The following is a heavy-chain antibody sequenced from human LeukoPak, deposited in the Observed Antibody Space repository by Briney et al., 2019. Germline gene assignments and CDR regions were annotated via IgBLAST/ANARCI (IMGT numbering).Heavy chain of an antibody. D-gene: IGHD3-22*01. CDR1: GFTFSDYS. Sequence: GGSLRLSCAASGFTFSDYSMNWVRQAPGKGLEWVSSISSSSSYIYYADSVKGRFTISRDNAKNSLFLQMNSLRAEDTAVYYCARNTYYYDSSGYNFDYWGQGTLVTVSS. CDR3: ARNTYYYDSSGYNFDY. CDR2: ISSSSSYI. V-gene: IGHV3-21*01. J-gene: IGHJ4*02.